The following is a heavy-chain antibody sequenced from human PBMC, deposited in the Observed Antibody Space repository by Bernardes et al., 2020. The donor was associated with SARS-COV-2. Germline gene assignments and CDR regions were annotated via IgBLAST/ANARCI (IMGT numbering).Heavy chain of an antibody. Sequence: SETLSLTCTVSGGSISSSSYYWGWIRQPPGKGLEWIGSIYYSGNTYYNPSLKSRVTISVDTSKNQFSLKLTSVTAADTAVYYCARNFLGTWIEVSWVAATPEWFDPWGQGTLVTVSS. CDR2: IYYSGNT. V-gene: IGHV4-39*01. D-gene: IGHD2-15*01. J-gene: IGHJ5*02. CDR1: GGSISSSSYY. CDR3: ARNFLGTWIEVSWVAATPEWFDP.